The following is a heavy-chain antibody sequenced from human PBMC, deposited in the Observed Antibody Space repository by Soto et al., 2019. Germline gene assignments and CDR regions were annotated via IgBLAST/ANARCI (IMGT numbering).Heavy chain of an antibody. Sequence: GSLRLSCAASGFTFSDYYMSWIRQAPGKGLEWVSYISSSGSTIYYADSVKGRFTISRANAKNSLYLQMNSLRAEDTAVYYCARAVAGTLRLYYFDYWGQGTLVTVSS. D-gene: IGHD6-19*01. V-gene: IGHV3-11*01. CDR1: GFTFSDYY. J-gene: IGHJ4*02. CDR3: ARAVAGTLRLYYFDY. CDR2: ISSSGSTI.